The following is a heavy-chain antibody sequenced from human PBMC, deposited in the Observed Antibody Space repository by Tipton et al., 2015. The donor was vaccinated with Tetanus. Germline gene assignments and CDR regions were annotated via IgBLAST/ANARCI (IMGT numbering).Heavy chain of an antibody. CDR2: MKPNSGDT. Sequence: QLVQSGAEVKKPGASVKVSCKASGYTFNNYDINWVRQATGQGLEWMGWMKPNSGDTGYSQKFQGRVTMTRDTSIGTAYLELSSLSAGDTAVYYCARLGVDSGNDGNGFDVWGHGTTVPVSS. CDR3: ARLGVDSGNDGNGFDV. J-gene: IGHJ6*02. D-gene: IGHD1-1*01. CDR1: GYTFNNYD. V-gene: IGHV1-8*01.